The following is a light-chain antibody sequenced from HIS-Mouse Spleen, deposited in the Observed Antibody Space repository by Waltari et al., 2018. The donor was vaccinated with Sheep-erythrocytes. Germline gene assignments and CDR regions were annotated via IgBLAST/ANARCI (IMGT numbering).Light chain of an antibody. CDR3: CSYAGSSTPWV. J-gene: IGLJ3*02. CDR1: SSHIGSNT. V-gene: IGLV2-23*01. Sequence: QSVLTQPPSASGTPGQRVTISCSAISSHIGSNTLNWYQQLPGTAPKLMIYEGSKRPSGVSNRFSGSKSGNTASLTISGLQAEDEADYYCCSYAGSSTPWVFGGGTKLTVL. CDR2: EGS.